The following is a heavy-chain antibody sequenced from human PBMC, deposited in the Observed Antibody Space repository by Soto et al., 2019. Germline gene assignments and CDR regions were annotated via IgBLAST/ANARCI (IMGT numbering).Heavy chain of an antibody. D-gene: IGHD3-22*01. J-gene: IGHJ4*02. CDR3: AHSPFYDSSGYPDY. V-gene: IGHV2-5*01. Sequence: SGPTLVHPTQTLTLTCTFSGFSLSTSGGGVGWIRQPPGKALEWLALIYWNDDKRYSPSLKSRLTITKDTSKNQVVLTMTNMDPVDTATYYSAHSPFYDSSGYPDYWGQGTLVTVSS. CDR1: GFSLSTSGGG. CDR2: IYWNDDK.